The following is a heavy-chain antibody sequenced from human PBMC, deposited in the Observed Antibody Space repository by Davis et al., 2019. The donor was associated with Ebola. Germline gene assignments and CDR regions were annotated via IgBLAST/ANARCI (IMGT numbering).Heavy chain of an antibody. CDR2: IRSKANSYAT. CDR1: GFTFSGSA. V-gene: IGHV3-73*01. J-gene: IGHJ4*02. CDR3: TRPTGAWVYDSSFGY. D-gene: IGHD3-22*01. Sequence: GESLKISCAASGFTFSGSAMHWVRQASGKGLEWVGRIRSKANSYATAYAASVKGRFTISRDDSKNTAYLQMNSLKTEDTAVYYCTRPTGAWVYDSSFGYWGQGTLVTVSS.